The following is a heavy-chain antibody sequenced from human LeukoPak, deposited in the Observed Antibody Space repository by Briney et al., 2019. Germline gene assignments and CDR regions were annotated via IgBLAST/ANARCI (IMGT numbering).Heavy chain of an antibody. CDR2: ISSNGSST. D-gene: IGHD1-26*01. Sequence: GGSLRLSCAASGFTFSNYAMHLVRQAPGKGLEYASVISSNGSSTYFANSVKGRFTISRENSKNTLYLQMGSLRAEDMAVYYCARGGVVIEGATSIDYWGQGTLVTVSS. CDR3: ARGGVVIEGATSIDY. J-gene: IGHJ4*02. V-gene: IGHV3-64*01. CDR1: GFTFSNYA.